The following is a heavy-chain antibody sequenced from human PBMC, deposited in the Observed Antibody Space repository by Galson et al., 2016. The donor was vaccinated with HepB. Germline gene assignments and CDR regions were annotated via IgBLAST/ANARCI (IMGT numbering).Heavy chain of an antibody. CDR1: GGSLGTYY. CDR2: VNHRGTT. Sequence: ETLSLTCEVSGGSLGTYYWSWIRQPPGKGLEWIGQVNHRGTTNYNPSLKSRATISVDTSKNQFSLKLTSATASDTAEYFCARFRFISSPRLSFDFWGHGSLVVVSA. D-gene: IGHD6-13*01. CDR3: ARFRFISSPRLSFDF. V-gene: IGHV4-34*01. J-gene: IGHJ4*01.